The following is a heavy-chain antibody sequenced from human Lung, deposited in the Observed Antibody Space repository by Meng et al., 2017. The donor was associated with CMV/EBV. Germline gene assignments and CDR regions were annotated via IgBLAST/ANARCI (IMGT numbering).Heavy chain of an antibody. J-gene: IGHJ6*02. CDR2: IKQGGSEK. Sequence: GESXKISXAASGFTFSSYWMSWVRQAPGKGLEWVANIKQGGSEKYYVDSVKGRFTISRDNAKNSLYLQMNSLRAEDTAVYYCARDSASVGSGYYYYYGMDVWGQGXTVTVSS. V-gene: IGHV3-7*01. CDR3: ARDSASVGSGYYYYYGMDV. CDR1: GFTFSSYW. D-gene: IGHD2-15*01.